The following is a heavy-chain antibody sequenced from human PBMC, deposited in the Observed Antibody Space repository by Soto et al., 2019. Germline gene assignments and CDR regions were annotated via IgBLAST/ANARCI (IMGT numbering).Heavy chain of an antibody. CDR3: ARPGGSGWFYFDS. CDR1: GGSISNGAYY. V-gene: IGHV4-39*02. J-gene: IGHJ4*02. CDR2: IYYSGST. Sequence: PSETLSLTCTVSGGSISNGAYYWGWIRQPPGKGLEWIGSIYYSGSTYYNPSLKSRVTISVDTSKNHFSLKLTSVTAADTAVYYCARPGGSGWFYFDSWGQGSQVTVSS. D-gene: IGHD6-13*01.